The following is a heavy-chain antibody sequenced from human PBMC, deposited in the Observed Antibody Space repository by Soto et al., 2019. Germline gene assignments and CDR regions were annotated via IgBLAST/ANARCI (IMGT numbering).Heavy chain of an antibody. V-gene: IGHV3-9*01. Sequence: GGSLRLSCAASGFTFDDYAMHWVRQAPGKGLEWVSGISWNSGPIGYADSVKGRFTISRDNAKNSLYLQMNSLRAEDTALYYCAKGVAAWGYFDYWGQGT. J-gene: IGHJ4*02. CDR3: AKGVAAWGYFDY. CDR1: GFTFDDYA. D-gene: IGHD2-15*01. CDR2: ISWNSGPI.